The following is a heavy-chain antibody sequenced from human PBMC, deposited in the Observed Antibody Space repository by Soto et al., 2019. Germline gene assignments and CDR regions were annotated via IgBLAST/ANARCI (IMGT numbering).Heavy chain of an antibody. CDR2: IHSSGSI. V-gene: IGHV4-30-4*01. Sequence: SETLSLTCTVSGGSISSDDYYWSWIRQAPGRGLEWIGYIHSSGSIYYNPSLKSRATMSIDTARNQFSLKVSSVTVADTAVYYCARDLDGLHDDNSGPYPRPGWGQGALVT. CDR1: GGSISSDDYY. D-gene: IGHD3-22*01. CDR3: ARDLDGLHDDNSGPYPRPG. J-gene: IGHJ1*01.